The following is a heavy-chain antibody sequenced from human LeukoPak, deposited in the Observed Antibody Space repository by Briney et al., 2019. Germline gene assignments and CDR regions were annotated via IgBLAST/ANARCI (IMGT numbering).Heavy chain of an antibody. J-gene: IGHJ3*02. CDR1: GFTVSSNY. D-gene: IGHD3-22*01. CDR2: IYSGGST. CDR3: ASEGWNYDSTNDAFDI. Sequence: PGGSLRLSCAASGFTVSSNYMSWVRQAPGKGLEWVSVIYSGGSTYYADSVKGRFTISRDNSKNTLYLQMNSLRAEDTAVYYCASEGWNYDSTNDAFDIWGQGTMVPVSS. V-gene: IGHV3-53*01.